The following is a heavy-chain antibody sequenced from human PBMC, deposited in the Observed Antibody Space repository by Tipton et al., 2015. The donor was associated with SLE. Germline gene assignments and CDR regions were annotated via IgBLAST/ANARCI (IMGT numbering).Heavy chain of an antibody. CDR2: MSWNGGSI. CDR1: GFTFSNYG. D-gene: IGHD1/OR15-1a*01. J-gene: IGHJ4*02. Sequence: SLRLSCLASGFTFSNYGMHWVRQAPGKGLEWVSGMSWNGGSIAYADSVKGRFTISRDNAKTSLYLQMNSLRPEDTALYYCVRGRRNILWGQGALVTVSS. V-gene: IGHV3-9*01. CDR3: VRGRRNIL.